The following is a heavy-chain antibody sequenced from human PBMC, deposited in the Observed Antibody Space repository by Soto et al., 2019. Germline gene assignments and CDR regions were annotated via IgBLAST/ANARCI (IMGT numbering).Heavy chain of an antibody. J-gene: IGHJ6*03. Sequence: GGSLRLSCAASGFTFSSYGMHWVRQAPGKGLEWVAVIWYDGSNKYYADSVKGRFTISRDNSKNTRYLQMNSLRAEDTAVYYCARDNGPIAARPLSVVVAASYYYYYMDVWGKGTTVTVSS. D-gene: IGHD2-15*01. CDR3: ARDNGPIAARPLSVVVAASYYYYYMDV. CDR2: IWYDGSNK. V-gene: IGHV3-33*01. CDR1: GFTFSSYG.